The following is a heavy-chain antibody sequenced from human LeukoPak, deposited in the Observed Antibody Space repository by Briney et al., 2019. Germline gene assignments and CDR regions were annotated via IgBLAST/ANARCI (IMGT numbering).Heavy chain of an antibody. CDR3: ARGVRGSYGTDL. CDR2: INLAGSST. D-gene: IGHD1-26*01. Sequence: GGCLRLSFAASGFTFSSDWMDWVRQAAGEGLVWVSRINLAGSSTNYADAVKGRFTISRDNPMNTLHLPLHSLRAEHTAVYYCARGVRGSYGTDLWGQGPLVTVSS. V-gene: IGHV3-74*01. CDR1: GFTFSSDW. J-gene: IGHJ5*02.